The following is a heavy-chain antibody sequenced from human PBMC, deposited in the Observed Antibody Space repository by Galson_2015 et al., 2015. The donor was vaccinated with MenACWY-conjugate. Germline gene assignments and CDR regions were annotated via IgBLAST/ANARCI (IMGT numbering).Heavy chain of an antibody. CDR1: GFTFSDYW. V-gene: IGHV3-7*03. CDR2: IKKDETKK. D-gene: IGHD3-22*01. Sequence: SLRLSCAASGFTFSDYWMTWLRQAPGKGLEWVANIKKDETKKSYVDSVKGRFAVSRDNARNSLYLQMDSLRVEDAAIYFCARDSSPSMIYDGSSFYSDAYDMWGQGTMVTVSS. J-gene: IGHJ3*02. CDR3: ARDSSPSMIYDGSSFYSDAYDM.